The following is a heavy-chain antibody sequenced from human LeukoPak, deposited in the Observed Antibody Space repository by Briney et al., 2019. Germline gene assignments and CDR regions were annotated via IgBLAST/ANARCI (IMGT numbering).Heavy chain of an antibody. CDR3: AGVLPLVAGAYYYYYMDV. D-gene: IGHD6-19*01. CDR1: GGSISSYY. CDR2: IYYSGST. V-gene: IGHV4-59*01. Sequence: PSETLSLTCTVSGGSISSYYWSWIRQPPGKGLEWIGYIYYSGSTNYNPSLKSRVTISVDTSKNQFSLKLSSVTAADTAVYYCAGVLPLVAGAYYYYYMDVWGKGTTVTVSS. J-gene: IGHJ6*03.